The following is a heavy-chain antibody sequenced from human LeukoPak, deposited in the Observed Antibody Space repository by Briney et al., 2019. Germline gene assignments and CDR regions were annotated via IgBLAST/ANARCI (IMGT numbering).Heavy chain of an antibody. CDR1: GYTFTGCY. Sequence: ASVKVSCKASGYTFTGCYMHWVRQAPGQGLELMGWVNPNSGGTNYAQKFQVRVTMTRDTSISKAYMELSRLRSDDAAVYYCAKTYYDFWSGYFDYWGQGTLVTVSS. CDR2: VNPNSGGT. V-gene: IGHV1-2*02. CDR3: AKTYYDFWSGYFDY. D-gene: IGHD3-3*01. J-gene: IGHJ4*02.